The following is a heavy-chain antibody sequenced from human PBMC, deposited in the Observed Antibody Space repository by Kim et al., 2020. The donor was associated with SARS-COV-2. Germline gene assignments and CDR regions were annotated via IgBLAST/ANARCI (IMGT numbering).Heavy chain of an antibody. J-gene: IGHJ4*02. V-gene: IGHV3-74*01. Sequence: ADSVKGRSTISRDNAKNTLSLQMNSLTVEDTAEYYSARGGTGNTYGYGDYWGQGTLVTVAS. CDR3: ARGGTGNTYGYGDY. D-gene: IGHD5-18*01.